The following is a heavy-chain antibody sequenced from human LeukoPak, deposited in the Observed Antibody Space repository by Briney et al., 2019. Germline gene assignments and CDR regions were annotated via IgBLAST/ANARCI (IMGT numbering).Heavy chain of an antibody. CDR2: ISGSGGST. V-gene: IGHV3-23*01. D-gene: IGHD6-19*01. CDR1: GFTFSSYA. J-gene: IGHJ4*02. CDR3: AKDTYSSGWYCFDY. Sequence: GGSLRLSGAASGFTFSSYAMSWVRQAPGKGLEWVSAISGSGGSTYYADSVKGRFTISRDNSKNTLYLQMNSLRAEDTAVYYCAKDTYSSGWYCFDYWGQGTLVTVSS.